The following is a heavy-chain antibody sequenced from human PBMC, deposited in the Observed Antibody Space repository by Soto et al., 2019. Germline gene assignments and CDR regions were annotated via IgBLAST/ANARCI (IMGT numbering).Heavy chain of an antibody. D-gene: IGHD2-21*02. CDR1: GFTFSNYE. J-gene: IGHJ4*02. V-gene: IGHV3-48*03. Sequence: EVQLVESGGDLVQPGGSLRLSCAASGFTFSNYEMNWVRQGPGKGLEWISYISGSGSLIYYADSVRGRFTISRDSAKNSLDLQMNSLRAEDTAVYYCAREEINCGGDCYSLWGQGTLVTVSS. CDR2: ISGSGSLI. CDR3: AREEINCGGDCYSL.